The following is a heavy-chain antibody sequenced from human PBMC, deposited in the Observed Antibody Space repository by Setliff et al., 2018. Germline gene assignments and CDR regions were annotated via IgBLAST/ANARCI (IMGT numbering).Heavy chain of an antibody. CDR2: LSYNGNA. CDR1: SGSISSDNYY. Sequence: SETLSLTCTVSSGSISSDNYYWGWIRQPPGKGLEWIGTLSYNGNAYYTPSLKSRVTISIDTSKNQFSLKLSSVTAADTAVYYCARQPYSTTYYYYYYYMDVWGKGTTVTVSS. D-gene: IGHD6-13*01. V-gene: IGHV4-39*01. J-gene: IGHJ6*03. CDR3: ARQPYSTTYYYYYYYMDV.